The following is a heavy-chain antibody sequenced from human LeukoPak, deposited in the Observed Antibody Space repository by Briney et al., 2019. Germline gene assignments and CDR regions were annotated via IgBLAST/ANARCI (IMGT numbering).Heavy chain of an antibody. D-gene: IGHD2-15*01. Sequence: SETLSLTCSVSGDSDTSSYWNWIRQPPGKGLEWIGYVSSDGTTNYTPSLRSRLIMSVDTAKNDISLILTSVTASDTAIYYCARLDCFVEGCYNHWGRGTLVTVSS. CDR3: ARLDCFVEGCYNH. CDR1: GDSDTSSY. CDR2: VSSDGTT. J-gene: IGHJ4*02. V-gene: IGHV4-59*08.